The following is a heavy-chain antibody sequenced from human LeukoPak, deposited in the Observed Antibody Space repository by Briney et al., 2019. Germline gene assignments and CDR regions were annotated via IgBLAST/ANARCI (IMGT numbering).Heavy chain of an antibody. V-gene: IGHV1-2*02. CDR3: ARRGYEFSDLDN. Sequence: ASAKVSCKASGYTFTGYYMHWVRQAPGQGLEWMGWINPNHGDTNFAQKFQGRLAMTRDTSMNTGYMELSSLRSDDTAVYYCARRGYEFSDLDNWGQGTLVTVSS. J-gene: IGHJ4*02. D-gene: IGHD3/OR15-3a*01. CDR1: GYTFTGYY. CDR2: INPNHGDT.